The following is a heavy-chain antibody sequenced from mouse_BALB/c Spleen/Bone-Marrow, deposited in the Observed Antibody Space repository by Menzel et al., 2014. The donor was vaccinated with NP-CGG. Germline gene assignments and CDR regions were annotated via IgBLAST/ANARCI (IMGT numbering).Heavy chain of an antibody. V-gene: IGHV2-9*02. CDR2: IWAGGST. D-gene: IGHD2-3*01. CDR1: GLSLTSYG. CDR3: AREDLGWLLPN. J-gene: IGHJ2*01. Sequence: VKLVESGPGLVAPSQGLSITCTVSGLSLTSYGVHWVRQPPGKGLEWLGVIWAGGSTNYNSALMSRLGISKDNSKSQVFLKMNSLQTDDAAMYCCAREDLGWLLPNWGQGTTLTVSS.